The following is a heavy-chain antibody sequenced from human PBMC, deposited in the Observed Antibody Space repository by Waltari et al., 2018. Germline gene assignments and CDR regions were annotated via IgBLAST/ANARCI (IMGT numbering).Heavy chain of an antibody. CDR3: ARHKGVPTWDY. CDR2: IYNSGST. V-gene: IGHV4-38-2*02. D-gene: IGHD2-2*01. J-gene: IGHJ4*02. CDR1: GYSISSGYY. Sequence: QVQLQESGPGLVKPSETLSLTCTVSGYSISSGYYWGWIRQPPGKGLEWIGSIYNSGSTYYNPSLKSRVTISVDTSKNQFSLKLSSVTAADTAVYYCARHKGVPTWDYWGQGTLVTVSS.